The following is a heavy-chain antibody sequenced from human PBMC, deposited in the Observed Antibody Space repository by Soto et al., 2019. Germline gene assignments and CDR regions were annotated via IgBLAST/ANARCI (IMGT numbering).Heavy chain of an antibody. V-gene: IGHV4-59*01. J-gene: IGHJ6*02. Sequence: TLSLTCAVYCGSFSYDYWSWIRQPPGKGLEWIGYIYYSGSTDYNPSLGSRVTISIDTSKNQFSLKLTSVTAADTAVYYCARGVGFGYYYYHMDLWGQGTTVTVSS. CDR3: ARGVGFGYYYYHMDL. CDR1: CGSFSYDY. D-gene: IGHD3-10*01. CDR2: IYYSGST.